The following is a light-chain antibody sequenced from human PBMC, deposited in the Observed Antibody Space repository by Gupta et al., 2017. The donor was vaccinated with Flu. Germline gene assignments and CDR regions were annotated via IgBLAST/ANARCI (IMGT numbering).Light chain of an antibody. Sequence: GGNNNCYWHHQDAAPTPKLLFFVESKSSAEVPDRFSGSKSGTTATVTTTRVQAADEAGYYCHSKTASSNMFVFGGGTKLTVL. CDR3: HSKTASSNMFV. V-gene: IGLV2-8*01. CDR1: GGNNN. J-gene: IGLJ2*01. CDR2: VES.